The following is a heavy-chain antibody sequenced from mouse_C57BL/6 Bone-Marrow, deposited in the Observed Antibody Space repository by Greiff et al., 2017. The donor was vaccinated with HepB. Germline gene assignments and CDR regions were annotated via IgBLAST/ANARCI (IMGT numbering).Heavy chain of an antibody. D-gene: IGHD1-1*01. CDR3: ARRNYGSSYFDY. CDR1: GYTFTSFT. Sequence: VQLQQSGAELARPGASVKMSCKASGYTFTSFTMHWVKQRPGQGLEWIGYINPSSGYTKYNQKFKDKATLTADKSSSTAYMQLSSLTSEDSAVYYCARRNYGSSYFDYRGQGTTLTVSS. CDR2: INPSSGYT. V-gene: IGHV1-4*01. J-gene: IGHJ2*01.